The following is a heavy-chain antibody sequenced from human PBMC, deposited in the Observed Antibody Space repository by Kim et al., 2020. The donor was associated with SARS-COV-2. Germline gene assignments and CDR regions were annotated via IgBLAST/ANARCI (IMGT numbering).Heavy chain of an antibody. CDR3: GNYGDYVLIGMDV. D-gene: IGHD4-17*01. Sequence: GGSLRLSCAASGFTFSNAWMSGVRQAPGEGLEWVGRIKSKTDGGTTDYAAPVKGRFTISRDDSKNTLYLQMNSLKTEDTAVYYCGNYGDYVLIGMDVWGQGTTVTVSS. J-gene: IGHJ6*02. CDR2: IKSKTDGGTT. CDR1: GFTFSNAW. V-gene: IGHV3-15*01.